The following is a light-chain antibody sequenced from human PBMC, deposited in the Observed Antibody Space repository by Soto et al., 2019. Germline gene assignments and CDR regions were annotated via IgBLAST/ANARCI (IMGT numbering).Light chain of an antibody. Sequence: EIQLPQSQSCVSPYVADRFTSTCRASQGISNWLAWYQQKPGKAPKXXIYAASSLQSGVPSRFSGSGSGTDFTLTISSLQPEDFATYYGQQANSFPLTFAGGTQVDIK. J-gene: IGKJ4*01. CDR3: QQANSFPLT. V-gene: IGKV1-12*01. CDR1: QGISNW. CDR2: AAS.